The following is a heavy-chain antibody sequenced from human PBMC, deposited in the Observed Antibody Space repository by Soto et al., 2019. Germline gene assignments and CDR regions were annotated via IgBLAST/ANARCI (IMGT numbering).Heavy chain of an antibody. CDR3: AKEMTTVTTAAFDI. CDR1: GFTFDDYA. Sequence: EVQLVESGGGLVQPGRSLRLSCAASGFTFDDYAMHWVRQAPGKGLEWVSGISWNSGSIGYADSVKGRFTISRDNAKNSLYLQMNSLRAEDTALYYCAKEMTTVTTAAFDIWGQGTMVTVSS. CDR2: ISWNSGSI. J-gene: IGHJ3*02. D-gene: IGHD4-17*01. V-gene: IGHV3-9*01.